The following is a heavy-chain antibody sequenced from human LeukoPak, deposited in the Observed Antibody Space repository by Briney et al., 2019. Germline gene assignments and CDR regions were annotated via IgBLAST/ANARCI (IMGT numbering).Heavy chain of an antibody. Sequence: PSETLSLTCTVSGGSISSGGYYWSWIRQHPGKGLEWIGYIYYSGSTYYNPSLKSRVTISVDTSKNQFPLKLSSVTAADTAVYYCARDYDSSGYYLLYWGQGTLVTVSS. CDR3: ARDYDSSGYYLLY. V-gene: IGHV4-31*03. J-gene: IGHJ4*02. CDR2: IYYSGST. D-gene: IGHD3-22*01. CDR1: GGSISSGGYY.